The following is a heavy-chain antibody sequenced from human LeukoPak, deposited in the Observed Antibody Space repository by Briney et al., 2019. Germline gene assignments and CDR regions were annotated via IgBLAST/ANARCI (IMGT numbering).Heavy chain of an antibody. CDR2: IYPGDSDT. CDR3: ARHSGSYYPCMDV. D-gene: IGHD1-26*01. V-gene: IGHV5-51*01. Sequence: GESLKISCKGSGYSFTSYWIGWVRHMPGKGLEWMGIIYPGDSDTRYSPSFQGQVTISADKSISTAYLQWSSLKASDTAMYYCARHSGSYYPCMDVWGQGTTVTVSS. J-gene: IGHJ6*02. CDR1: GYSFTSYW.